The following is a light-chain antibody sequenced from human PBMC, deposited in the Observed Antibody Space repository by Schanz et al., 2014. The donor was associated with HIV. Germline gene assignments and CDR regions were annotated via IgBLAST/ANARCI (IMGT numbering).Light chain of an antibody. J-gene: IGLJ2*01. Sequence: QSVLTQPPSVSAAPGQKVTISCSGSSSNIGNNYVSWYQHLPGTAPKLLIYDNNKRPSGIPDRFSGSRSGTSATLGITGLQAEDEADYYCQSFDSSLSAVVFGGGTKLTVL. CDR1: SSNIGNNY. CDR3: QSFDSSLSAVV. CDR2: DNN. V-gene: IGLV1-51*01.